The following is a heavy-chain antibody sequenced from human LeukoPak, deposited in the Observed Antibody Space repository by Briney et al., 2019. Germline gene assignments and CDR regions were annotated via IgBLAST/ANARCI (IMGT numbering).Heavy chain of an antibody. Sequence: GSSVKVSCKASGGTFSSYAISWVRQAPGQGLEWMGGIIPIFGTANYAQKFQGRVTITADESTSTAYMELSSLRSEDTAVYYCARDRGLGYCSSTSCYIGELDYWGQGTLATVSS. CDR2: IIPIFGTA. V-gene: IGHV1-69*01. CDR1: GGTFSSYA. D-gene: IGHD2-2*02. CDR3: ARDRGLGYCSSTSCYIGELDY. J-gene: IGHJ4*02.